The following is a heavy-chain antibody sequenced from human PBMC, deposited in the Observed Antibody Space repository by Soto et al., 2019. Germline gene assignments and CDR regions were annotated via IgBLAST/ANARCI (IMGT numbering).Heavy chain of an antibody. J-gene: IGHJ5*02. Sequence: AAVKVSCTASGSTFTSYGISWVRQAPGQGLEWMGWISAYNGNTNYAQKLQGRVTMTTDTSTSTAYMELRSLRSDDTAVYYCARDGSIYYYDSSGYVPYWFDPWGQGTLVTVSS. V-gene: IGHV1-18*04. CDR3: ARDGSIYYYDSSGYVPYWFDP. D-gene: IGHD3-22*01. CDR2: ISAYNGNT. CDR1: GSTFTSYG.